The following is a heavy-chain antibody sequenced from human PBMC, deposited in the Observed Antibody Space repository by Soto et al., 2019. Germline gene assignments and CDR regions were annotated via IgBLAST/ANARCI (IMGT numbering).Heavy chain of an antibody. CDR1: GFTFRSHG. CDR3: AKDFGINWYYFDC. V-gene: IGHV3-30*18. D-gene: IGHD1-1*01. J-gene: IGHJ4*02. Sequence: HPGGSLRRSCAASGFTFRSHGMHWVRHAPGKGLEWLTLISFDGSDKYYADSVKGRFTIPRDNSKNMLYLQMDSLGADDTALYYCAKDFGINWYYFDCWGQGTLVTVSS. CDR2: ISFDGSDK.